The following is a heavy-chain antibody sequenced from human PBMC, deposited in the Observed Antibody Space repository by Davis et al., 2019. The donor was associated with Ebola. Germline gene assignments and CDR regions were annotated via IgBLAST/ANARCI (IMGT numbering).Heavy chain of an antibody. J-gene: IGHJ5*02. CDR3: TSVDYGDSES. CDR2: IRSKANSYAT. D-gene: IGHD4-17*01. Sequence: GGSLRLSCAASGFTFSSYAMSWVRQASGKGLEWVGRIRSKANSYATAYAASVKGRFTISRDDSKNTAYLQMNSLKTEDTAVYYCTSVDYGDSESWGQGTLVTVSS. CDR1: GFTFSSYA. V-gene: IGHV3-73*01.